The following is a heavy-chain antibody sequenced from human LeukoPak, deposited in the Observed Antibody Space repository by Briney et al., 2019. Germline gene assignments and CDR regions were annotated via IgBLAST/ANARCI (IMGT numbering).Heavy chain of an antibody. Sequence: GESLKISCKGSGYSFTSYWISWVRQMPGKGLEWMGRIDPSDSYTNYSPSFQGHVTISADKSSSTAYLQWSSLKASDTAMYYCARPGGDDNYYYYGMDVWGQGTTVTVSS. CDR1: GYSFTSYW. J-gene: IGHJ6*02. D-gene: IGHD2-21*01. CDR2: IDPSDSYT. V-gene: IGHV5-10-1*01. CDR3: ARPGGDDNYYYYGMDV.